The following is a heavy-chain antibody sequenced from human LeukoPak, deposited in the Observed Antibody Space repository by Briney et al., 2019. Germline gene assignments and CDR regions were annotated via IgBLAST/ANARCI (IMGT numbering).Heavy chain of an antibody. V-gene: IGHV3-30*18. Sequence: QPGRSLRLSCAASGFTFSSYGMHWVRRAPGKGLEWVAVISYDGSNKYYADSVKGRFTISRDNSKNTLYLQMNSLRAEDTAVYYCAKASGYFDYWGQGTLVTVSS. CDR2: ISYDGSNK. CDR1: GFTFSSYG. CDR3: AKASGYFDY. J-gene: IGHJ4*02. D-gene: IGHD3-10*01.